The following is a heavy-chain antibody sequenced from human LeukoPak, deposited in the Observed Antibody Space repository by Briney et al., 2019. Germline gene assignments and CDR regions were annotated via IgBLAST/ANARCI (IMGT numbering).Heavy chain of an antibody. CDR2: IYWDDDE. Sequence: ESGPTLVKPPQTLTLTCTFSGFSLTTSGVGVGWIRQPPGKALEWLALIYWDDDERYSPSLKSRLSITKDTSKNQVVLIMTNMDSVDTATYYCAHQTTVTTFDYWGQGTLVTVSS. D-gene: IGHD4-17*01. J-gene: IGHJ4*02. V-gene: IGHV2-5*02. CDR1: GFSLTTSGVG. CDR3: AHQTTVTTFDY.